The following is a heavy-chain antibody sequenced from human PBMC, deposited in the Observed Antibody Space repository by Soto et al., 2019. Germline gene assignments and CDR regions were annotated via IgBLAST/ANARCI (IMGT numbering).Heavy chain of an antibody. CDR1: GYTFTSYY. V-gene: IGHV1-46*01. Sequence: ASVKVSCKASGYTFTSYYMHWVRQAPGQGLEWMGIINPSGGSTSYAQKFQGRVTITRDTSASTAYMELSSLRSEDTAVYYCARVYDSSGPYDYWGQGTLVTVSS. J-gene: IGHJ4*02. CDR3: ARVYDSSGPYDY. D-gene: IGHD3-22*01. CDR2: INPSGGST.